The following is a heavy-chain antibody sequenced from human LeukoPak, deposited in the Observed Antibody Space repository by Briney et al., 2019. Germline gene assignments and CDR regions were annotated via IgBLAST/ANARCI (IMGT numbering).Heavy chain of an antibody. CDR2: IYYSGST. CDR3: ATSKRGYSYGSDY. J-gene: IGHJ4*02. CDR1: GGSISSGDYY. D-gene: IGHD5-18*01. V-gene: IGHV4-30-4*08. Sequence: SETLSLTCTVSGGSISSGDYYWSWIRQPPGMGLAWIGYIYYSGSTYYNPSLKSRVTISVHTSKNQFSLKLSAVTAADTAVYYCATSKRGYSYGSDYWGQGTLVTVSS.